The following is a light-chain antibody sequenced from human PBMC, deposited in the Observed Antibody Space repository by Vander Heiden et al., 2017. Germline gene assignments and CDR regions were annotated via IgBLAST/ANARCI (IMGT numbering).Light chain of an antibody. V-gene: IGLV1-47*02. CDR1: SSNIGSNY. CDR2: INN. CDR3: SASADSHSDNYV. Sequence: QSVMTQPPSASGTPGHRFTISCSGSSSNIGSNYVYGHQQLQGTAHTLIIVINNQRPSGVPDRFSFSNSGAYASTSITSRRYEDEADDDYSASADSHSDNYVFGTGTKVTVL. J-gene: IGLJ1*01.